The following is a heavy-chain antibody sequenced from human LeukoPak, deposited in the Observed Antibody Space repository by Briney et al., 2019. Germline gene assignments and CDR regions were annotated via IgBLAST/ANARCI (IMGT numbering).Heavy chain of an antibody. D-gene: IGHD4-17*01. Sequence: GGSLRLSCAASGFTFSSYGMHWVRQAPGKGLEWVAVISFPGSNKYYADSVKGRFTISRDNSKNTLYLQINSLRAEDTAVYYCATYGAAGYWGQGTLVTVSS. CDR3: ATYGAAGY. CDR1: GFTFSSYG. V-gene: IGHV3-30*03. J-gene: IGHJ4*02. CDR2: ISFPGSNK.